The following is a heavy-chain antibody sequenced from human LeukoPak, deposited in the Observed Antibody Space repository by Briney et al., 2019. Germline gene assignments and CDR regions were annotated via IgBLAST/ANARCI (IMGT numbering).Heavy chain of an antibody. CDR3: ARNLPYYYDSSIDY. V-gene: IGHV4-59*12. Sequence: PSETLSLTCTVSGGSISSYYWSWIRQPPGKGLEWIGYIYYSGSTNYNPSLKSRVTISVDTSKNQFSLKLSSVTAADTAVYYCARNLPYYYDSSIDYWGQGTLVTVSS. CDR2: IYYSGST. J-gene: IGHJ4*02. CDR1: GGSISSYY. D-gene: IGHD3-22*01.